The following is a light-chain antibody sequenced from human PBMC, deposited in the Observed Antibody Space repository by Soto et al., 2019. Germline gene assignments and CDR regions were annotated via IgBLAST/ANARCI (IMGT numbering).Light chain of an antibody. Sequence: DIQMTQSPSTLSASVGDRVTTTCRASQSISSWLAWYQQNPGKAPKLLIYKASSLESGVPSRFSGSGSGTEFTLTIGSLQPDDLATYYCQQYNNYPRTFGQGTKVEIK. CDR1: QSISSW. CDR3: QQYNNYPRT. CDR2: KAS. J-gene: IGKJ1*01. V-gene: IGKV1-5*03.